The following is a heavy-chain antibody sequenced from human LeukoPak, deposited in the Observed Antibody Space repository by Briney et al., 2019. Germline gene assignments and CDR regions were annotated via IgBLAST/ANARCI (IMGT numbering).Heavy chain of an antibody. J-gene: IGHJ6*03. D-gene: IGHD3-3*01. CDR2: IYSGGST. CDR1: GFTVSSNY. CDR3: ARADRSEGSIFRRPYYYYMDV. V-gene: IGHV3-53*01. Sequence: GGSLRLSCAASGFTVSSNYMSWVRQAPGKGLECVSLIYSGGSTYYADSVKGRFTISSDNSKNTLYLQMNTLRAEDTAIYYCARADRSEGSIFRRPYYYYMDVWGKGTTVTVSS.